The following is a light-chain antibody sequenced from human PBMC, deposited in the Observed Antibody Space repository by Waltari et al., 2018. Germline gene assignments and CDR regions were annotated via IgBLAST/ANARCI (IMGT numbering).Light chain of an antibody. J-gene: IGKJ1*01. CDR1: QTVSTY. CDR3: LQRSLWPWT. V-gene: IGKV3-11*01. Sequence: EIVLTQSPATLSLSPGERATLSCRASQTVSTYLAWFQQKPGQAPGLLIYDASNRAPGIPARFSGSGSGTDFSLTISSLEPEDFAVYYCLQRSLWPWTFGQGTKVAVK. CDR2: DAS.